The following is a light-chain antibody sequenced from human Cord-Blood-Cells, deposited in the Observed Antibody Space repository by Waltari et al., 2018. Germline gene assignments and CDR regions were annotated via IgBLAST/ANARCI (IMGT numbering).Light chain of an antibody. CDR2: SNN. Sequence: QSALTQPPSASGTPGQRVTISCSGRSSTFGSHTVNWYQQLPGTAPKILIYSNNQRPSGVPDRFSGSKSGTSASLAISGLQSEDEADYYCAAWDDSLNGVFGGGTKLTVL. V-gene: IGLV1-44*01. CDR1: SSTFGSHT. CDR3: AAWDDSLNGV. J-gene: IGLJ2*01.